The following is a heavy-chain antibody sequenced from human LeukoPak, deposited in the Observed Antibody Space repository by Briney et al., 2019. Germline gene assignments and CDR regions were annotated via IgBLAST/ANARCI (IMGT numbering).Heavy chain of an antibody. CDR1: GGSISSYY. CDR3: AREEMLGYCSSTSCYCPYYFDY. Sequence: PSETLSLTCTVSGGSISSYYWSWIRQPPGKGLEWIGYIYYSGSTNYNPSLKSRVTISVDTSKNQFSLKLSSVTAADTDVYYCAREEMLGYCSSTSCYCPYYFDYWGQGTLVTVSS. CDR2: IYYSGST. D-gene: IGHD2-2*01. V-gene: IGHV4-59*01. J-gene: IGHJ4*02.